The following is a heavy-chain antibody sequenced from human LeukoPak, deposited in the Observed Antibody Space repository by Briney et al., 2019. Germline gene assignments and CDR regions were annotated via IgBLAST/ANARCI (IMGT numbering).Heavy chain of an antibody. Sequence: SVKVSCKASGGTFSSYAISWVRQAPGQGLEWMGGIIPIFGTANYAQKFQGRVTITADESTSTAYMELRSPRSDDTAVYYCARDQYCSGGSCYSRYFDLWGRGTLVTVSS. CDR1: GGTFSSYA. J-gene: IGHJ2*01. CDR3: ARDQYCSGGSCYSRYFDL. V-gene: IGHV1-69*13. CDR2: IIPIFGTA. D-gene: IGHD2-15*01.